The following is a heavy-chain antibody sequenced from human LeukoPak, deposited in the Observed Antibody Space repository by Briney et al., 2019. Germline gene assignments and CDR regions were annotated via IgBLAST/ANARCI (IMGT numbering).Heavy chain of an antibody. CDR1: GGSISSGGYY. V-gene: IGHV4-31*03. J-gene: IGHJ6*02. CDR2: LYYTGTT. CDR3: ARLIRRDYSMDV. D-gene: IGHD3-16*01. Sequence: SETLSLTCTVSGGSISSGGYYWSWIRQHPGEGLEWIGYLYYTGTTYYNPSLKSRVTISVDTSKNQFSLKLSSVTAADTAVYYCARLIRRDYSMDVWGQGTTVTVSS.